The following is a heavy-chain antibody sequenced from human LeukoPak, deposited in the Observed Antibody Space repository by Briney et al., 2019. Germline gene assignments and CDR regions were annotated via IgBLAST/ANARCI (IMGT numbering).Heavy chain of an antibody. D-gene: IGHD6-13*01. J-gene: IGHJ4*02. CDR2: IFHTGST. Sequence: SETLSLTCVVSGDSISSGAYSWSWIRQPPGKGLEWIGYIFHTGSTFYNPSLKSRLTISVDNSKNQFSLKLSSVTAADTAVYYCASLRRGSSWAYDYWGQGTLVTVSS. CDR3: ASLRRGSSWAYDY. V-gene: IGHV4-30-2*02. CDR1: GDSISSGAYS.